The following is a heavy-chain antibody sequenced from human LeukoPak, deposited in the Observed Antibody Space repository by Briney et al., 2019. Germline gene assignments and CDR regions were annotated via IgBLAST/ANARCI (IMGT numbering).Heavy chain of an antibody. D-gene: IGHD6-13*01. CDR3: ARDPAATAGVAAAGSYYFDY. J-gene: IGHJ4*02. CDR1: GGTFSIYA. CDR2: IIPILDIA. Sequence: SVKLSCKASGGTFSIYAISWVRQAPGQGLEWMGRIIPILDIANYAQKFQGRVTITADKSTSTAYMELSSLRSEDTAVYYCARDPAATAGVAAAGSYYFDYWGQGTLVTVSS. V-gene: IGHV1-69*04.